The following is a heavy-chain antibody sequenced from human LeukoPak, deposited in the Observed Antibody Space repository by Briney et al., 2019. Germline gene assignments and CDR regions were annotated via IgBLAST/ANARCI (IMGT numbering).Heavy chain of an antibody. J-gene: IGHJ4*02. D-gene: IGHD1-1*01. CDR2: IFYTGTT. V-gene: IGHV4-59*11. Sequence: SETLSLTCTVSGDSMSGRYWSWIRQSPEKGLEWIGYIFYTGTTNYNPSLESRVAMSLDSSKNQFSLVLTSVTAADTARYYCATRPAGNNWLGVFDYWSRGTLVTVSS. CDR1: GDSMSGRY. CDR3: ATRPAGNNWLGVFDY.